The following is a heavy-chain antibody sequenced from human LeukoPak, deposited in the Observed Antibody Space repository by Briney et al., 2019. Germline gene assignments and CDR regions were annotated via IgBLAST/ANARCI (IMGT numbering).Heavy chain of an antibody. CDR3: ARDGGTYCGGDCYPDAFDI. Sequence: SETLSLTCTVSGGSISSYYWSWIRQPPGKGLEWIGYIYYSGSTNYNPSLKSRVTISVGTSKNQCSLKLSSVTAADTAVYYCARDGGTYCGGDCYPDAFDIWGQGTMVTVSS. CDR1: GGSISSYY. J-gene: IGHJ3*02. D-gene: IGHD2-21*02. CDR2: IYYSGST. V-gene: IGHV4-59*01.